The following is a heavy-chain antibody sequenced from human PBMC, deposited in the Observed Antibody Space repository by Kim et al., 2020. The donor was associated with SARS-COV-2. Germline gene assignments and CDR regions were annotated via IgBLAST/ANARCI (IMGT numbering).Heavy chain of an antibody. V-gene: IGHV1-69*13. Sequence: SVKVSCKASGGTFSSYAISWVRQAPGQGLEWMGGIIPIFGTANYAQKFQGRVTITADESTSTAYMELSSLRSEDTAVYYCARGYYYDSSGYYLDYGMDVWGQGTTVTVSS. J-gene: IGHJ6*02. D-gene: IGHD3-22*01. CDR3: ARGYYYDSSGYYLDYGMDV. CDR1: GGTFSSYA. CDR2: IIPIFGTA.